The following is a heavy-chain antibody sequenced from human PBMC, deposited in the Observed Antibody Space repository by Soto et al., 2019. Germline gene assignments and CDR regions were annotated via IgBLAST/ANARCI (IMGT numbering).Heavy chain of an antibody. V-gene: IGHV4-39*01. CDR2: IYYSGSP. J-gene: IGHJ1*01. CDR1: GGSISSSSYY. Sequence: SETLSLTCTVSGGSISSSSYYWGWIRQPPGKGLEWIGSIYYSGSPYYNPSLKSRVTISVDTSKNQFSLKLSSVTAADTAVYYCAKGVPGIAVAGTGYFQHWGQGTLVTVSS. CDR3: AKGVPGIAVAGTGYFQH. D-gene: IGHD6-19*01.